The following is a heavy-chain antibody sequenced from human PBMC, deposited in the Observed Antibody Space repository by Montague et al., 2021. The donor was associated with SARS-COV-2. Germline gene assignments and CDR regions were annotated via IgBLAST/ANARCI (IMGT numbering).Heavy chain of an antibody. CDR1: GGSISSGSYY. CDR2: IYTSGST. V-gene: IGHV4-61*02. J-gene: IGHJ6*03. CDR3: ARGVRQQLVFHYYYSMDV. Sequence: TLSLTCTVSGGSISSGSYYWSWIRQPAGKGLEWIGRIYTSGSTNYNPSLKSRVTISVDTSKNQFSLKLSSVTAADTAVYYCARGVRQQLVFHYYYSMDVWGKGTTVTVSS. D-gene: IGHD6-13*01.